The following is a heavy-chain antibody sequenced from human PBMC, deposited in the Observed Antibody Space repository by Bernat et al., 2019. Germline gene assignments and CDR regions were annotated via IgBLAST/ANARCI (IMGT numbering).Heavy chain of an antibody. CDR2: ISAYNGNT. CDR1: GYTFTSYG. D-gene: IGHD3-16*01. Sequence: QVQLVQSRAEVKKPGASVKVSCGASGYTFTSYGISWVRQAPGQGLEWMGWISAYNGNTNYAQKFQSRVTMTTDTSTTTAYMEVRSLRSDDTAVYYCARDRTPGGESPLLVWWFDPWGQGTLVTVSS. J-gene: IGHJ5*02. CDR3: ARDRTPGGESPLLVWWFDP. V-gene: IGHV1-18*04.